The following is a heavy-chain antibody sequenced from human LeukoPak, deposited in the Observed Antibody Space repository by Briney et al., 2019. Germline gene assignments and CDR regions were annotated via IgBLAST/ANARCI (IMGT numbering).Heavy chain of an antibody. D-gene: IGHD6-19*01. CDR1: GFTFISYA. J-gene: IGHJ4*02. CDR3: ARDTLEIAVAGTYFDY. V-gene: IGHV3-30-3*01. CDR2: ISHDGSNK. Sequence: GGSLRLSCAASGFTFISYAMHWVRQAPGKGLEWVAVISHDGSNKYYADSVKGRFTISRDNSKNTLYLQMNSLRAEDTAVYYCARDTLEIAVAGTYFDYRGQGTLVTVSS.